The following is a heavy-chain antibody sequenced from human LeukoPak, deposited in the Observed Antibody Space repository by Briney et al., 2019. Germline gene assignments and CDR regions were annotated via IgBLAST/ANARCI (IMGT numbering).Heavy chain of an antibody. Sequence: SETLSLTCTVSGGSISSGGYYWSWIRQHPGKGLEWIGYIYYSGSTYYNPSLKSRVTISVDTSKNQFSLKLSSVTAADTAVYYCARWDDSSRSFEDWGQGTLVTVSS. J-gene: IGHJ4*02. CDR1: GGSISSGGYY. D-gene: IGHD3-22*01. CDR2: IYYSGST. V-gene: IGHV4-31*03. CDR3: ARWDDSSRSFED.